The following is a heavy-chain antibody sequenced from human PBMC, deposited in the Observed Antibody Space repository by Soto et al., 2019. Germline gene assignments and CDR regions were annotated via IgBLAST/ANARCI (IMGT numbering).Heavy chain of an antibody. D-gene: IGHD1-26*01. Sequence: QVQLVQSGAEVKKPGASLRVSCETSGGTSTIYTITWVRQSPGQVLQWMGRIVPTLRITNYAQEFQGRLTITADSSTSTAHIELTSLTSEDTAVYYCATDKYGAGRVGVHSWGQGTLVTVSS. CDR2: IVPTLRIT. CDR1: GGTSTIYT. CDR3: ATDKYGAGRVGVHS. V-gene: IGHV1-69*08. J-gene: IGHJ5*02.